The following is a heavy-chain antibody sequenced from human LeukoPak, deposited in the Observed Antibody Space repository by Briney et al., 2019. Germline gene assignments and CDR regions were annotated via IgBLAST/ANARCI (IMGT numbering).Heavy chain of an antibody. V-gene: IGHV1-2*02. CDR1: GYTFTGYY. J-gene: IGHJ6*02. CDR2: INPNSGGT. Sequence: ASVKVSCKSSGYTFTGYYMHWVRQAPGQGLGWMGLINPNSGGTNYAQKFQGRVTMTRDTSISTAYMELSRLRSDDTAVYYCASNYAFWSGYQSRPYYYGMDVWGQGTTVTVSS. CDR3: ASNYAFWSGYQSRPYYYGMDV. D-gene: IGHD3-3*01.